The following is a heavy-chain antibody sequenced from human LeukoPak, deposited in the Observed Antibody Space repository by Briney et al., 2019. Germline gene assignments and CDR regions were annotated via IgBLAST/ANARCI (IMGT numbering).Heavy chain of an antibody. Sequence: SVRVSCKASGVTFSSYAISWVRQAPGQGLEWIGGILPVFGPVNSAPKFQGRVTITKDDSTTTAYMELSSLRSEDTAVYYCATNPMTGYHLGDYYYFYMAVWGKGTTVTVS. CDR2: ILPVFGPV. CDR3: ATNPMTGYHLGDYYYFYMAV. CDR1: GVTFSSYA. V-gene: IGHV1-69*05. J-gene: IGHJ6*03. D-gene: IGHD1-20*01.